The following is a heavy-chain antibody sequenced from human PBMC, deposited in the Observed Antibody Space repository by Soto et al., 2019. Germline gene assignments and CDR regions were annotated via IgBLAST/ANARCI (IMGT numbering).Heavy chain of an antibody. Sequence: EVQLVESGGDLVQPGGSLRLSCAASGFTFSNYWMSWVRQAPGKGLEWVANIKEDGSERNYVDSVKGRFTISRDNAENSLYLQMNSLRAEDTAVYYCASARHIGPWGQGTLVTGSS. V-gene: IGHV3-7*01. D-gene: IGHD2-21*01. CDR3: ASARHIGP. J-gene: IGHJ5*02. CDR1: GFTFSNYW. CDR2: IKEDGSER.